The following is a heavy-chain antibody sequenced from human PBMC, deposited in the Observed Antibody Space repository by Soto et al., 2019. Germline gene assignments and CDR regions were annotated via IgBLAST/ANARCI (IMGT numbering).Heavy chain of an antibody. D-gene: IGHD1-26*01. CDR1: GFIFENFG. J-gene: IGHJ5*02. CDR2: ISGSGFKK. V-gene: IGHV3-23*01. CDR3: AKNQGVELVPLATVDWFDP. Sequence: GGSLRLSCAASGFIFENFGMSWVRQAPGKGLEWTSSISGSGFKKYYADSVKGRFTISRDNSKSTVYLELDNLSAEDTAVYHCAKNQGVELVPLATVDWFDPWGQGSVVTVSS.